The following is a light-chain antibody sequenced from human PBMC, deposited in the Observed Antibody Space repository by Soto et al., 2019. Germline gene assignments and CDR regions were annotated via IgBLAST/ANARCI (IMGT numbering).Light chain of an antibody. Sequence: DIQMTQSPYTLSPSVGDRVTITCRASQSISSWLAWYQQKPGKAPKVLIFDASSLESGVPSRFSGSGSATEFTLTISSLQPDDFATYYCQQYSTYPWTFGQGTKVDIK. J-gene: IGKJ1*01. CDR3: QQYSTYPWT. CDR2: DAS. V-gene: IGKV1-5*01. CDR1: QSISSW.